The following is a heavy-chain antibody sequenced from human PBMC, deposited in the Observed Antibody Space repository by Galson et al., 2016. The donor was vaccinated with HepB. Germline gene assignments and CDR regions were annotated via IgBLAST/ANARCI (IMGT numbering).Heavy chain of an antibody. V-gene: IGHV4-4*02. CDR3: ARDATSRATHATFYM. J-gene: IGHJ3*02. Sequence: SETLSLTCTVSSDSFSTSDWWSWVRQSPRKGLEWIGEIDDSGTTNYNPSLEGRVTISVDTSKNQFSLRLTSVTAADTAVYYCARDATSRATHATFYMWGQGTVVTVSS. CDR2: IDDSGTT. CDR1: SDSFSTSDW. D-gene: IGHD1-1*01.